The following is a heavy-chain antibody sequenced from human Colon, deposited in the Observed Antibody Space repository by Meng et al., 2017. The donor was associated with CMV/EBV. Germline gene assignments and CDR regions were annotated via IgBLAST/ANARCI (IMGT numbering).Heavy chain of an antibody. D-gene: IGHD2-15*01. J-gene: IGHJ4*02. CDR2: INPRGGDT. CDR3: ARGRADDLDY. V-gene: IGHV1-2*02. Sequence: KVSCSTSGYTFRGYYINWVRQSPGHLLEWMGCINPRGGDTNYAQKFQGRVTMTRDTSLSTAYMELHSLTSDDTAVYFCARGRADDLDYWGRGTLVTVSS. CDR1: GYTFRGYY.